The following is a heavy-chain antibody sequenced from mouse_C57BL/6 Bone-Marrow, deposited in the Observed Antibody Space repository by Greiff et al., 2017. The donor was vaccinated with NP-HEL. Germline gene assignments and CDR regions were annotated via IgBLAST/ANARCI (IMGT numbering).Heavy chain of an antibody. CDR2: IIPTTGGT. J-gene: IGHJ2*01. D-gene: IGHD3-2*02. CDR3: ARDSGYAFDY. V-gene: IGHV1-53*01. CDR1: GYTFTSYW. Sequence: VQLQQPGTELVKPGASVKLSCKASGYTFTSYWMHWLKQTPGQGLEWIGNIIPTTGGTNANEKFKTKPTLTVAKSSSTAYMQLSSLTSEDSAVCYCARDSGYAFDYGGQGTTLTVSS.